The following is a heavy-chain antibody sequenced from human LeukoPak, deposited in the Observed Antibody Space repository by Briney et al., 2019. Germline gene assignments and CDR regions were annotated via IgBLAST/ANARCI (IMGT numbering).Heavy chain of an antibody. CDR3: ARPQGSLGSGSYVDAFDI. J-gene: IGHJ3*02. CDR1: GFTFSSYA. V-gene: IGHV3-30*04. Sequence: GGSLRLSCAASGFTFSSYAMHWVRQAPGKGLGWVAVISYDGSNKYYADSVKGRFTISRDNSKNTLYLQMNSLRAEDTAVYYCARPQGSLGSGSYVDAFDIWGQGTMVTVSS. D-gene: IGHD3-10*01. CDR2: ISYDGSNK.